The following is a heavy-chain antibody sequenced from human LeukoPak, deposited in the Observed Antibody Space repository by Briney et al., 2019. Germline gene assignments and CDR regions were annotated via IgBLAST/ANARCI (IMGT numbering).Heavy chain of an antibody. CDR2: ISSSSTYI. J-gene: IGHJ3*02. V-gene: IGHV3-21*01. D-gene: IGHD3-10*01. CDR1: GFTFSSYS. CDR3: ARAGVYYYGSGSYGAFDI. Sequence: GGSLRLSCAASGFTFSSYSINWVRQAPGKGLEWVSSISSSSTYIYYVDSVKGRFTISRDNAKDSLYLQMNSLRVEDTAVYYCARAGVYYYGSGSYGAFDIWGQGTMVTVSS.